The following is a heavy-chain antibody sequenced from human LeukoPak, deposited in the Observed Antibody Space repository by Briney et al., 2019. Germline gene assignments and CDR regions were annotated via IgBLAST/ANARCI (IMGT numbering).Heavy chain of an antibody. V-gene: IGHV1-24*01. CDR3: AKAGEPTGDFPFDY. D-gene: IGHD7-27*01. Sequence: ASVKVSCKVSGYTLTELSMHWVRQAPGKGLEWMGGFDPEDGETIYAQKFQGRVTMTEDTSTDTAYMELSSLRSEDTVVYYCAKAGEPTGDFPFDYWGQGTLVTVSS. J-gene: IGHJ4*02. CDR1: GYTLTELS. CDR2: FDPEDGET.